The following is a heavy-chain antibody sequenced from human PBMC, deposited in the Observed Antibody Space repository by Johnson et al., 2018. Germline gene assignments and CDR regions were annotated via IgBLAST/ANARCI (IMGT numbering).Heavy chain of an antibody. CDR2: ISYDGTNK. J-gene: IGHJ6*02. V-gene: IGHV3-30-3*01. Sequence: QVQLVQSGGGVVQPGRSLRLSCAASGFTFSSYAMHWVRQAPGKGLEWVAVISYDGTNKYYADSVKGRFTISRDNSKNTLCLQMNSLRAEDTAVYYCARDYDFWRENYYGMDVWGQGTTVTVSS. D-gene: IGHD3-3*01. CDR1: GFTFSSYA. CDR3: ARDYDFWRENYYGMDV.